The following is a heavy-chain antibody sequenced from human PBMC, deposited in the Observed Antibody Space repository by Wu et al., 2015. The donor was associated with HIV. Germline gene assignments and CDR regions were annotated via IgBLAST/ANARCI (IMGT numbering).Heavy chain of an antibody. D-gene: IGHD1-1*01. CDR1: GYTFTSYD. CDR2: MNPNSGNT. CDR3: AERGPAWNDGSAAFDI. Sequence: QVQLVQSGAEVKKPGASVKVSCKASGYTFTSYDINWVRQATGQGLEWMGWMNPNSGNTGYAQKFQGRVTMTRNTSISTAYMELSSLRSEDTAVYYCAERGPAWNDGSAAFDIWGQGTMVTVSS. J-gene: IGHJ3*02. V-gene: IGHV1-8*01.